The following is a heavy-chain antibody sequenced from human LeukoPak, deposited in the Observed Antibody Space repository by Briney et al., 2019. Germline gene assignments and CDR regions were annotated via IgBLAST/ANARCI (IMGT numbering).Heavy chain of an antibody. CDR3: ARGSDYYYYYYMDV. CDR1: GYSISSGYY. D-gene: IGHD1-26*01. CDR2: IYHSGST. V-gene: IGHV4-38-2*02. Sequence: PSETLSLTCTVPGYSISSGYYWGWIRQPPGKGLEWIGSIYHSGSTYYNPSLKSRVTISVDTSKNQFSLKLSSVAAADTAVYYCARGSDYYYYYYMDVWGKGTTVTVSS. J-gene: IGHJ6*03.